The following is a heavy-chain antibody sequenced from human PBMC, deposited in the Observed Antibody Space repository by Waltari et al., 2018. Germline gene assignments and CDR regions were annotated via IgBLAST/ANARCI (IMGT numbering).Heavy chain of an antibody. CDR2: VHRSGRT. CDR1: GDSMGRTDS. D-gene: IGHD2-15*01. CDR3: ARDRGRGLYLDS. V-gene: IGHV4-4*02. J-gene: IGHJ4*02. Sequence: QLQLQQSGPGLVKPSESLSLPCVVSGDSMGRTDSWTWVRQSPGKGLEWIGQVHRSGRTNYNPSLASRVSISVDTSNNQFSLKVTSPTAADTAMYYCARDRGRGLYLDSWGQGTLVTVSP.